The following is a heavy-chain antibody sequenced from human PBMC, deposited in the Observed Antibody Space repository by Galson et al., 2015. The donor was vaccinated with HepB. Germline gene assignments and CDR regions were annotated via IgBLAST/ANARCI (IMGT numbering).Heavy chain of an antibody. CDR3: ARQSNYVSHFDY. D-gene: IGHD4-11*01. CDR2: ISSSSSYI. Sequence: SLRLSCAASGFTFSSYSMNWVRQAPGKGLEWVSSISSSSSYIYYADSVKGRFTISRDNAKNSLYLQMNSLRAEDTAVYYCARQSNYVSHFDYWGQGTLVTVSS. CDR1: GFTFSSYS. J-gene: IGHJ4*02. V-gene: IGHV3-21*01.